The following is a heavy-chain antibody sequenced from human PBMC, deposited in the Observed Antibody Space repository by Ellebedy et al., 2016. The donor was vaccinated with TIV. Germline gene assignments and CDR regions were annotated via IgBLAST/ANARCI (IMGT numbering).Heavy chain of an antibody. D-gene: IGHD3-9*01. Sequence: GESLKISCAASGFTFSSYGMHWVRQAPGKGLEWVAFISYDGNDKYYADSVKGRFSISRDNSENTLYVQMNTLRAEDTAVYYCAKGAYDIMTGSQMYGMDVWGQGTTVTVSS. CDR3: AKGAYDIMTGSQMYGMDV. CDR1: GFTFSSYG. V-gene: IGHV3-30*18. CDR2: ISYDGNDK. J-gene: IGHJ6*02.